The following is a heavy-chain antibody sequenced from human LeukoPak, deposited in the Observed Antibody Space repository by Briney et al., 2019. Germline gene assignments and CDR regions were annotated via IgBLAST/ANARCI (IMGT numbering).Heavy chain of an antibody. D-gene: IGHD3-3*01. V-gene: IGHV5-51*01. CDR2: IYPGDSDT. Sequence: GESLKISCKGSGYSFTSYWIGWVRQMPGKGLEWMGIIYPGDSDTRYSPSFQGQVTISADKSISTAYLQWSSLKASDTAMYYCAKHLKQRDFQRLNNWFDPGAKEPR. J-gene: IGHJ5*01. CDR3: AKHLKQRDFQRLNNWFDP. CDR1: GYSFTSYW.